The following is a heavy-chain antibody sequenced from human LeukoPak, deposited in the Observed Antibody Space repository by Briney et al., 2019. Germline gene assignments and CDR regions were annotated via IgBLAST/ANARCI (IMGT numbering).Heavy chain of an antibody. CDR3: ARHSGEEGYYYMDV. CDR1: GGSISSSSYY. V-gene: IGHV4-39*01. Sequence: SETLSLTCTVSGGSISSSSYYWGWIRQPPGKGLEWIVSIYYSGSTYYNPSLKSRVTISVDTSENQFSLKLSSVTAADTAVYYRARHSGEEGYYYMDVWGKGTTVTVSS. CDR2: IYYSGST. J-gene: IGHJ6*03. D-gene: IGHD7-27*01.